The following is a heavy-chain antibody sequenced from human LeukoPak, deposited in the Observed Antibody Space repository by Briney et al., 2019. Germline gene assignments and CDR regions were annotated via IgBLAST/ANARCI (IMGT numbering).Heavy chain of an antibody. D-gene: IGHD3-10*01. J-gene: IGHJ4*02. CDR3: ARRGD. V-gene: IGHV3-48*01. Sequence: GGSLRLSCAASGFSLSSYSMNWVRQAPGKGPEWVSCTSASTSAKYYVASVKGRFTVSRDNAKNSLYLQMNSLRAEDTAVYYCARRGDWGQGTLVTVSS. CDR2: TSASTSAK. CDR1: GFSLSSYS.